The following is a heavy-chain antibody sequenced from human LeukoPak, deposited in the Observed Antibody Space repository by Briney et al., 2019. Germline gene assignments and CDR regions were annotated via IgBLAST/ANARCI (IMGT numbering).Heavy chain of an antibody. V-gene: IGHV4-30-4*01. J-gene: IGHJ4*02. CDR2: IYYSGST. CDR1: GGSISSGDYY. CDR3: ARVLYYYGSGSYFDY. D-gene: IGHD3-10*01. Sequence: PSETLSLTCTVSGGSISSGDYYWSWIRQPPGKGLEWIGYIYYSGSTYYNPSLKSRVTISVDTSKNQFSLKLSSVTAADTAVYYCARVLYYYGSGSYFDYWGQGTLVTVSS.